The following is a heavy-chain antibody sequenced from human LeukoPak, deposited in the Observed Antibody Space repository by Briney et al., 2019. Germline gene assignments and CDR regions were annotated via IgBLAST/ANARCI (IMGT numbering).Heavy chain of an antibody. CDR1: GFTFSSYA. CDR2: INGNGGNT. V-gene: IGHV3-23*01. CDR3: ANWNEVVADLDCGDPS. Sequence: PGGSLRLSCAASGFTFSSYAMSWVRQAPGKGLEWVATINGNGGNTYYADSVKGRFTISRDNAKNTLYLQMNSLRAEDTAVYYCANWNEVVADLDCGDPSWGEGPLVPVSS. D-gene: IGHD4-17*01. J-gene: IGHJ5*02.